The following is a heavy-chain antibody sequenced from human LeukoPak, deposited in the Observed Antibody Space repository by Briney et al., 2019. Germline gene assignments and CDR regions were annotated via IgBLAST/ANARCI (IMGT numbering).Heavy chain of an antibody. Sequence: QSGRSLRLSCAASGFTFSSYGMHWVRQAPGKGLEWVAVISYDGSNKYYADSVKGRFTISRDNSKNTLYLQMNSLRAEDTAVYYCASQMVWIGYWGQGTLVTVSS. V-gene: IGHV3-30*03. CDR2: ISYDGSNK. CDR3: ASQMVWIGY. D-gene: IGHD3-3*01. J-gene: IGHJ4*02. CDR1: GFTFSSYG.